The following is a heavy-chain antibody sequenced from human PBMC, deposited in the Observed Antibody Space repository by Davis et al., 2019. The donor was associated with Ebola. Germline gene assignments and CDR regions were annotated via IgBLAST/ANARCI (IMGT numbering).Heavy chain of an antibody. D-gene: IGHD6-6*01. J-gene: IGHJ6*02. CDR2: INHSGST. CDR1: GGSFSGYY. CDR3: ARVPMAARSKVDV. V-gene: IGHV4-34*01. Sequence: SETLSLTCAVYGGSFSGYYWSWIRQPPGKGLEWIGEINHSGSTNYNPSLKSRVTISVDTSKNQFSLKLSSVTAADTAVYYCARVPMAARSKVDVWGQGTTVTVSS.